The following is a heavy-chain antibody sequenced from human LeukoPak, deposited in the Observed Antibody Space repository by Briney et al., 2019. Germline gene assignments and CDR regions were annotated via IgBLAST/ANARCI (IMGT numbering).Heavy chain of an antibody. CDR2: ISAYNGNT. CDR1: GYTFTSYG. Sequence: ASVKVSCKASGYTFTSYGISWVRQAPGQGLEWMGWISAYNGNTNYAQKLQGRVTMTTDTSTSTAYMELSSLRSEDTAVYYCARGEVDIVATGPLDYWGQGTLVTVSS. V-gene: IGHV1-18*01. D-gene: IGHD5-12*01. CDR3: ARGEVDIVATGPLDY. J-gene: IGHJ4*02.